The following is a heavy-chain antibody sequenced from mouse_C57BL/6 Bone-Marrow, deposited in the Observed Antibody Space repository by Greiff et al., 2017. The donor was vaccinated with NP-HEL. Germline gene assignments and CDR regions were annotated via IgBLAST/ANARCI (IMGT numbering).Heavy chain of an antibody. CDR1: GFTFSSYA. CDR3: ARGWLLNDY. Sequence: EVQLVESGGGLVKPGGSLKLSCAASGFTFSSYAMSWVRQTPEKRLEWVATISDGGSYTYYPDNVKGRFTISRDNAKNNLYLQMSHLKSEDTAMYYCARGWLLNDYWGQGTTLTVSS. CDR2: ISDGGSYT. D-gene: IGHD2-3*01. J-gene: IGHJ2*01. V-gene: IGHV5-4*01.